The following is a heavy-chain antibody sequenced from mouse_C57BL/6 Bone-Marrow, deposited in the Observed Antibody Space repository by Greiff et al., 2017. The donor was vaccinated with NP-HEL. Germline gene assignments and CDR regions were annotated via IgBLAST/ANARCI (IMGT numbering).Heavy chain of an antibody. CDR3: ARRRLRHFDY. CDR1: GFTFSDYG. Sequence: EVKLMESGGGLVKPGGSLKLSCAASGFTFSDYGMHWVRQAPEKGLEWVAYISSGSSTIYYADTVKGRFTISRDNAKNTLFLQMTSLRSEDTAMYYCARRRLRHFDYWGQGTTLTVSS. J-gene: IGHJ2*01. V-gene: IGHV5-17*01. D-gene: IGHD2-4*01. CDR2: ISSGSSTI.